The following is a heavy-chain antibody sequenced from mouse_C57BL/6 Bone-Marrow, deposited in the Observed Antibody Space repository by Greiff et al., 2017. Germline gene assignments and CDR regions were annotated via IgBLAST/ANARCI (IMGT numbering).Heavy chain of an antibody. CDR2: IDPSDSYT. CDR3: AREAVFFYYAMDY. V-gene: IGHV1-69*01. J-gene: IGHJ4*01. Sequence: QVQLKQPGAELVMPGASVKLSCKASGYTFTSYWMHWVKQRPGQGLEWIGEIDPSDSYTNYNQKFKGKSTLTVDKSSSTAYMQLSSLTSEDSAVYYCAREAVFFYYAMDYWGQGTSVTVSS. CDR1: GYTFTSYW.